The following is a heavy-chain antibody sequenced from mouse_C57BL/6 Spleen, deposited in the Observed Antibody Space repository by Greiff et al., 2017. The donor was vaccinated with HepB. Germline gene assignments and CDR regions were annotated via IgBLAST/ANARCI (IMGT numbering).Heavy chain of an antibody. V-gene: IGHV1-50*01. D-gene: IGHD4-1*02. Sequence: QVQLQQPGAELVKPGASVKLSCKASGYTFTSDWMQWVKQRPGQGLVWIGEIDPSDSYTNYNQKFKGKATLTVDKSSSTAYMQLSSLTSEDSAVYYCARKRASTGCFAYWGQGTLVTVSA. J-gene: IGHJ3*01. CDR3: ARKRASTGCFAY. CDR1: GYTFTSDW. CDR2: IDPSDSYT.